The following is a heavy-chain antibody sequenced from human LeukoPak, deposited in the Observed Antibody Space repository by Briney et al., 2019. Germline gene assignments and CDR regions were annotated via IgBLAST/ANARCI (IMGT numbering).Heavy chain of an antibody. J-gene: IGHJ6*02. CDR2: INHNGNVN. D-gene: IGHD3-16*01. CDR3: ARGGGLDV. V-gene: IGHV3-7*03. Sequence: PGGSLRLSCAASGFIVGNSYMSWVRQAPGKGLEWVASINHNGNVNYYVDSVKGRFTISRDNAKNSLYLQMSNLRAEDTAVYFCARGGGLDVWGQGATVTVSS. CDR1: GFIVGNSY.